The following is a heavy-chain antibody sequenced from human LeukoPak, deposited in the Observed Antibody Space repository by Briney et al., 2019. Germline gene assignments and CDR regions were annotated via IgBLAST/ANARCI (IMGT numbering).Heavy chain of an antibody. CDR1: GGSISIYY. CDR2: IYSSVST. CDR3: ARHAGSSSGWYFDY. V-gene: IGHV4-59*08. D-gene: IGHD6-19*01. Sequence: PSETLSLACILSGGSISIYYWSWIRQPPGNVREWIGYIYSSVSTNKNPTLKSRVTISVDTSKNKFPLKLSSVTAADTAVYYCARHAGSSSGWYFDYWGQGTLVTVSS. J-gene: IGHJ4*02.